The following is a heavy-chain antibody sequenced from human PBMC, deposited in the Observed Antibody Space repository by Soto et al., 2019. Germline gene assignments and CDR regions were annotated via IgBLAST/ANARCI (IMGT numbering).Heavy chain of an antibody. J-gene: IGHJ3*02. V-gene: IGHV3-33*01. CDR3: ARDNGDDGARAFDI. CDR1: GFTFSNYG. Sequence: QVQLVESGGGVVQPGRSLRLSCAASGFTFSNYGMHWVRQAPGKGLEWVAVIWYDGSDKYYADFVKGRFTISRDNSENILYLQMNSLRAEDTAVFYCARDNGDDGARAFDIWGQGTMVTVSS. D-gene: IGHD4-17*01. CDR2: IWYDGSDK.